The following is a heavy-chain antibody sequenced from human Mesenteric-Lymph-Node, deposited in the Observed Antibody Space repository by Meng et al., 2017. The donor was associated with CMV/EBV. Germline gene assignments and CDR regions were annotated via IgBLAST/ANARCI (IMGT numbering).Heavy chain of an antibody. V-gene: IGHV3-73*01. J-gene: IGHJ4*02. D-gene: IGHD6-19*01. CDR1: GFTFSGSA. CDR3: TRLVSKAVAGTGGY. Sequence: GGSLRLSCAASGFTFSGSAMDWVRQAPGKGLEWVGRIRSKTTNYATSYAASVKGRFTISRDDSKNTAYLQMNSLKTEDTAVYYCTRLVSKAVAGTGGYWGQGTLVTVSS. CDR2: IRSKTTNYAT.